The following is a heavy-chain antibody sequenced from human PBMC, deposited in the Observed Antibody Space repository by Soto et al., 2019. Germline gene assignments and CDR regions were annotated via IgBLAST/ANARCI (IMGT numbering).Heavy chain of an antibody. CDR3: ARDSSRGYYDSSVYYRSNWFDP. V-gene: IGHV4-4*07. J-gene: IGHJ5*02. CDR2: IYTSGST. Sequence: QVQLQESGPGLVKPSETLSLTCTVSGGSISSYYWSWIRQPAGKGLEWIGRIYTSGSTNYNPSLKSRVTMSVDTSKNQFSLKLSSVTAADTAVYYCARDSSRGYYDSSVYYRSNWFDPWGQGTLVTVSS. D-gene: IGHD3-22*01. CDR1: GGSISSYY.